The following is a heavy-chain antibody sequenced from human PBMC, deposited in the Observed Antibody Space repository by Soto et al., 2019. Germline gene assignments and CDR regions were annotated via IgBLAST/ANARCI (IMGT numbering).Heavy chain of an antibody. CDR1: GYIFTSYW. D-gene: IGHD4-17*01. Sequence: GDSLNISCKRSGYIFTSYWIFSVRQMPGKCLGWMGIIYPGDSDTRYIPSFQVHVTISADNSISTAYLQWSSLKASDSGIYYCARNSGVEPGDRHWGQGPLVAVSS. V-gene: IGHV5-51*01. CDR3: ARNSGVEPGDRH. CDR2: IYPGDSDT. J-gene: IGHJ1*01.